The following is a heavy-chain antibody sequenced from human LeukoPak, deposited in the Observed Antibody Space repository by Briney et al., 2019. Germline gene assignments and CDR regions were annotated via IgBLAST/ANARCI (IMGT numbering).Heavy chain of an antibody. CDR2: ISSSSSII. CDR1: GFTLSSYS. Sequence: GGSLRLSCAASGFTLSSYSMNWVRQAPGRGLEWVSSISSSSSIIFYADSVKGRFTISRDNAKNSLYLQMIGLRAEDTAVYYCARGGAGATKDDTFDIWGQGTMVTVSS. V-gene: IGHV3-21*01. CDR3: ARGGAGATKDDTFDI. D-gene: IGHD1-1*01. J-gene: IGHJ3*02.